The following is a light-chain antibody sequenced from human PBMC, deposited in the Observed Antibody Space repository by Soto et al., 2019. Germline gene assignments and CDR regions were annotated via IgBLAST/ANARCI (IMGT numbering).Light chain of an antibody. CDR3: SSYTTRHTPQLV. J-gene: IGLJ1*01. CDR2: DVS. CDR1: SSDVGGYNY. V-gene: IGLV2-14*03. Sequence: QSVLTQPASVSGSPGQSITISCTGTSSDVGGYNYVSWYQHHPGKAPKLMIFDVSNRPSGVSNRFSGSKSGNTASLTISGLQPEDEAVYYCSSYTTRHTPQLVF.